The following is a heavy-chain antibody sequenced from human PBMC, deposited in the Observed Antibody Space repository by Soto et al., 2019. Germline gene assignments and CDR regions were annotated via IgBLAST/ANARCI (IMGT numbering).Heavy chain of an antibody. J-gene: IGHJ5*02. V-gene: IGHV3-23*01. CDR2: IGTSDT. CDR1: GFTFNIYG. CDR3: ARDAVAGNGVWDWFDP. D-gene: IGHD6-19*01. Sequence: EVQLLESGGDLAQPGGSLRLSCAASGFTFNIYGMNWVRQAPGKGLEWLSSIGTSDTYYADSVKGRFTISRDNSRNTLYLQMDSLRADDTAVYYCARDAVAGNGVWDWFDPWGQGTLVTGSS.